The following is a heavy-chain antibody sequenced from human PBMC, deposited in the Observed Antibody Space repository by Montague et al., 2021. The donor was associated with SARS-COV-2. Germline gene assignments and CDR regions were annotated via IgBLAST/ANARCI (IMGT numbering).Heavy chain of an antibody. V-gene: IGHV3-7*01. J-gene: IGHJ5*01. CDR2: IHQDGNWI. D-gene: IGHD6-13*01. Sequence: SLRLSCAASGFTFSNYWMSWVRQAPGKGPEWVANIHQDGNWIYYXDSXRGRFTISRDNAGNSLYLQMSSLRDDDTAIYYCARDPGIPSAGTVGHFDSWGQGILVTVSS. CDR1: GFTFSNYW. CDR3: ARDPGIPSAGTVGHFDS.